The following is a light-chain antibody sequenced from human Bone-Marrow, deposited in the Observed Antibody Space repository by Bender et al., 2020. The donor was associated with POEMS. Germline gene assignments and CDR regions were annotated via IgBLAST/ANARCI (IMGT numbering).Light chain of an antibody. CDR2: KDT. Sequence: SYVLTQPPSVSVAPGQTARITCSGDALPKQYAYWYQQKPGQAPVLVIYKDTGRPSGIPERFSGSSSGTTVTLTISGLQAEDEADYYCQSADSSGTYVVFGGGTKLTVL. J-gene: IGLJ2*01. CDR3: QSADSSGTYVV. V-gene: IGLV3-25*03. CDR1: ALPKQY.